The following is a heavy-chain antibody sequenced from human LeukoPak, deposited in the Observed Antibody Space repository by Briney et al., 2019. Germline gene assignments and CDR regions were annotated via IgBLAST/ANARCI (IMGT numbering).Heavy chain of an antibody. CDR2: IRSKTNSYAT. J-gene: IGHJ4*02. D-gene: IGHD5-12*01. CDR3: TIHGYSGYDWFDY. V-gene: IGHV3-73*01. CDR1: GFTFSGSA. Sequence: GGSLRLSCAASGFTFSGSAMHWVRQASGKGLEWIGRIRSKTNSYATTYAASVKGRFTISRDDSKNTAYLQMNSRKTEDTAVYYRTIHGYSGYDWFDYWGQGTLVTVSS.